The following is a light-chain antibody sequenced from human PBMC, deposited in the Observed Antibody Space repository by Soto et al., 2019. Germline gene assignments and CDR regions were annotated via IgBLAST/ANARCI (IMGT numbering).Light chain of an antibody. V-gene: IGKV3-11*01. Sequence: EIVLTQSPATLSLSPGERATLSCRAGQTISSYLAWYQQKPGQAPRLLIYDASNRAAGIPARFSGSGSGTDFTLTISSLEPEDLAVYYCQQRSNWPLTFGGGTKVEIK. CDR3: QQRSNWPLT. CDR1: QTISSY. CDR2: DAS. J-gene: IGKJ4*01.